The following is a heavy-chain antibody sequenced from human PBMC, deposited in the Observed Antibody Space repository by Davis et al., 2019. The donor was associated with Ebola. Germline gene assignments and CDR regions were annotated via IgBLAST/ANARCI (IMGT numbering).Heavy chain of an antibody. CDR3: AREPGSTSTHYYYYGMDV. CDR2: ISAYNGNT. D-gene: IGHD5/OR15-5a*01. V-gene: IGHV1-18*01. J-gene: IGHJ6*02. CDR1: GYTFTSYG. Sequence: ASVKVSCKASGYTFTSYGMSWVRQAPGQGLEWMGWISAYNGNTHYAQKLQGRVTMTTDTSTSTAYMELRSLRSDDTAVYYCAREPGSTSTHYYYYGMDVWGQGTTVTVSS.